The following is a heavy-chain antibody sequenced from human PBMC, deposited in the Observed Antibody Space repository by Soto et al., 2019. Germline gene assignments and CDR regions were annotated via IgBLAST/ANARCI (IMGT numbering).Heavy chain of an antibody. J-gene: IGHJ3*02. V-gene: IGHV1-18*01. CDR2: ISAYNGNT. Sequence: ASVKVSCKASGYTFTSYGISWVRQAPGQGLEWMGWISAYNGNTNYVQRLQGRVTMTTDTSTSTAYMELRSLRSDDTAVYYCARDQSDIVVVVAGREAFDIWGQGTMVTVSS. CDR1: GYTFTSYG. CDR3: ARDQSDIVVVVAGREAFDI. D-gene: IGHD2-15*01.